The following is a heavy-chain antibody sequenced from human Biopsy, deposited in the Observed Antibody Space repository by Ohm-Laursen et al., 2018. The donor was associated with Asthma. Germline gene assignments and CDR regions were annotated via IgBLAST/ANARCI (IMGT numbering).Heavy chain of an antibody. V-gene: IGHV4-31*02. CDR2: IYYSGSI. Sequence: TLSLTCTVSYGSMTSGGYYWTWIRQHPGKGLEWIGFIYYSGSIYYNPSLKSRVTISIDTSKNQFSLKLSSVTAADTAVYYCARSQDYYDSRGYYRSFDYWGQGTLVTVSS. CDR3: ARSQDYYDSRGYYRSFDY. CDR1: YGSMTSGGYY. J-gene: IGHJ4*02. D-gene: IGHD3-22*01.